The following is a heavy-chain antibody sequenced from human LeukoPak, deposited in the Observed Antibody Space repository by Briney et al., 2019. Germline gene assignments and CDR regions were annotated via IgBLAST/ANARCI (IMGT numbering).Heavy chain of an antibody. J-gene: IGHJ4*02. V-gene: IGHV3-30*02. CDR3: AKAFGTTVTHLYGFDY. CDR2: IRYDGSNK. Sequence: GGSLRLSCAASGFTFSGYGMHWVRQAPGKGLEWVAFIRYDGSNKYYADSVKGRFTISRDNSKNTPYLQMNSLRAEDTAVYYCAKAFGTTVTHLYGFDYWGQGTLVTVSS. D-gene: IGHD4-17*01. CDR1: GFTFSGYG.